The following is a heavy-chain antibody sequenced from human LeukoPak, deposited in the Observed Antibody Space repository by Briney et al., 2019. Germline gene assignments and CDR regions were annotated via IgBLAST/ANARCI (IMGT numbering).Heavy chain of an antibody. V-gene: IGHV1-18*01. CDR3: ARDVIAVAAFDI. CDR1: GYTFTSYG. Sequence: ASVKVSCEHSGYTFTSYGISCVRQEPGEGVGWMGWISAYNGNTNYAQKLQGRVTITTDTSTSTAYMEVRSPSSYDTAVDYCARDVIAVAAFDIWGQGTMVTVSS. CDR2: ISAYNGNT. J-gene: IGHJ3*02. D-gene: IGHD6-19*01.